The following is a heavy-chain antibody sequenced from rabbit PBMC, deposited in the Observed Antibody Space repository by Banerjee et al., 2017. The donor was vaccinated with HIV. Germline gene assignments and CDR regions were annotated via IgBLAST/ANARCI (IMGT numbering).Heavy chain of an antibody. Sequence: WIACIYAGSSGSTYYASWVNGRFTITRSTSLNTVTLKMTSLTAADTATYFCARDLAGVIGWNFDLWGQGTLVTVS. J-gene: IGHJ4*01. CDR2: IYAGSSGST. CDR3: ARDLAGVIGWNFDL. D-gene: IGHD4-1*01. V-gene: IGHV1S43*01.